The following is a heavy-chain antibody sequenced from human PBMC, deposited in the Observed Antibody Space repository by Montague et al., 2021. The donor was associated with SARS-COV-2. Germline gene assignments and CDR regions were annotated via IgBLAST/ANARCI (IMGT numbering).Heavy chain of an antibody. V-gene: IGHV4-59*01. Sequence: SETLSLTCTVSGDSISTSYCDWIRQPQGKGLERNGYVYYSDRSSYNSYLKSRVTISVDTSKYQISLTLRPVTAADTAVYVYVWADRRDPDTPHLYYYRGMDLWGQGTTVTVSS. CDR1: GDSISTSY. CDR2: VYYSDRS. CDR3: VWADRRDPDTPHLYYYRGMDL. J-gene: IGHJ6*02. D-gene: IGHD1-26*01.